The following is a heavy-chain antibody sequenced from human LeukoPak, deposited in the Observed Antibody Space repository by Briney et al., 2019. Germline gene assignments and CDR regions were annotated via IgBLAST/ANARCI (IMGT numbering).Heavy chain of an antibody. V-gene: IGHV4-39*01. CDR2: IYYSGST. CDR3: ARQRTSGSASNLRVAQIDS. CDR1: SHY. J-gene: IGHJ4*02. D-gene: IGHD3-3*01. Sequence: SHYWAWIRQSPGTGLEWIGSIYYSGSTYHNPSLKSRATISVDTSKNQISLKVSSVTAADSALYFCARQRTSGSASNLRVAQIDSWGQGTLVTVSS.